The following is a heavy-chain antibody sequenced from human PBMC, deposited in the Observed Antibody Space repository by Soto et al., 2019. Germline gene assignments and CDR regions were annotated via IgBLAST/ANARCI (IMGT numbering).Heavy chain of an antibody. Sequence: GESLKIWSKGSGYTFTSSLIAWMSQMPRKGLEWMGFIYHADSDTRYSPSFQGQVTISADNSINTARLQWSRLKDSDTAMYYFTREDRVYAAGRWLEPGGQGTLVTVSS. J-gene: IGHJ5*02. CDR3: TREDRVYAAGRWLEP. CDR2: IYHADSDT. V-gene: IGHV5-51*01. D-gene: IGHD6-19*01. CDR1: GYTFTSSL.